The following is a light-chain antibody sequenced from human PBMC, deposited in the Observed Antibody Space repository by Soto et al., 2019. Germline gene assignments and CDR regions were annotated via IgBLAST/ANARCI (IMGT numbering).Light chain of an antibody. V-gene: IGKV3D-20*02. J-gene: IGKJ4*01. CDR2: GAS. CDR1: QSVTKS. Sequence: EIVLTQSPGTLSLSPGERATLSCRASQSVTKSLAWYQQKPGQAPRLLIYGASSRATGIPDRFSGSGSGTDFTLTISRLEPEDFAFYYCQQRSSWPLTFGGGTKLEIK. CDR3: QQRSSWPLT.